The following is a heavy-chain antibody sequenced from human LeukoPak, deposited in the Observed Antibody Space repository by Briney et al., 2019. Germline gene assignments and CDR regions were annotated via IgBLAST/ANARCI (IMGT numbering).Heavy chain of an antibody. V-gene: IGHV3-53*01. CDR1: GFTFSSSN. D-gene: IGHD1-26*01. CDR2: TYSGGNT. J-gene: IGHJ4*02. Sequence: GGSLGPSCAASGFTFSSSNMPWVRQTQGKGLDWVSVTYSGGNTDYADSVKGRFTISRDNSKNTLYLQMNSLRAEDTAVYYCARAKSGSSPWDYWGQGTLVTVSS. CDR3: ARAKSGSSPWDY.